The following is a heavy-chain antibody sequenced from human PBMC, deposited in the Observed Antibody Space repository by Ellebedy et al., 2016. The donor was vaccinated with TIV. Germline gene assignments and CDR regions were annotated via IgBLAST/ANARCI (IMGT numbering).Heavy chain of an antibody. V-gene: IGHV4-34*01. CDR2: INHSGST. D-gene: IGHD4-17*01. CDR3: ASSTGLTVTSFDY. Sequence: SETLSLXCVVYGGSFSGYYWSWIRQPPGKGLEWIGEINHSGSTNYNPSLMSRVTISADTSKNHFSLKLSSVTAADTAVYYCASSTGLTVTSFDYWGQGTLVTVSS. J-gene: IGHJ4*02. CDR1: GGSFSGYY.